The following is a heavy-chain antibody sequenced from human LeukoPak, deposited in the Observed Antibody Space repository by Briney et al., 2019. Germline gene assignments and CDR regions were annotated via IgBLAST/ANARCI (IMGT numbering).Heavy chain of an antibody. CDR3: AREYYDSSGYYMGGY. V-gene: IGHV3-48*04. J-gene: IGHJ4*02. D-gene: IGHD3-22*01. CDR2: ITSSSSTI. CDR1: GFTFSSYS. Sequence: GGSLRLSCAASGFTFSSYSMHWVRQAPGKGLEWVAYITSSSSTIYYADSVKGRFTISRDNAKNSLYLQMNSLRVEDTAVYYCAREYYDSSGYYMGGYWGQGTLVTVSS.